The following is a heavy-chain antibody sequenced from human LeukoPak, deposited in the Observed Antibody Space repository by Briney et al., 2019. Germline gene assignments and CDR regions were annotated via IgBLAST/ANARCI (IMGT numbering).Heavy chain of an antibody. CDR3: AKGSRSSRPYYFDF. D-gene: IGHD6-6*01. Sequence: WGSLRLSCAASGFTFSNYAMSWVRQTPEKGLEWVSAITDSGGDTYHADSVEGRFSISRDNSKNILYMQMNSLRVEDTAMYYCAKGSRSSRPYYFDFWGQGTLVTVSS. CDR2: ITDSGGDT. J-gene: IGHJ4*02. CDR1: GFTFSNYA. V-gene: IGHV3-23*01.